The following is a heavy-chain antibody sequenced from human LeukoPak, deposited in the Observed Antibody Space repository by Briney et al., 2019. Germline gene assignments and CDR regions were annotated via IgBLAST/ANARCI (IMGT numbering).Heavy chain of an antibody. CDR3: TRSGFSNGYDY. V-gene: IGHV3-74*03. Sequence: GGSLRLSCVASGFSFSRDWMHWVRQAPGKGLVAVSRITPDGTDTAYADSVKGRFTISRDNAKNTPYLEMNSLTAEDTALYYCTRSGFSNGYDYWGQGTLVTVSS. CDR2: ITPDGTDT. CDR1: GFSFSRDW. J-gene: IGHJ4*02. D-gene: IGHD2-8*01.